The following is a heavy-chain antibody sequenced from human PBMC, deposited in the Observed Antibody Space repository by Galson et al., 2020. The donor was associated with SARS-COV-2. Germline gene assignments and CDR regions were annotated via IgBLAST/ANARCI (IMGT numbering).Heavy chain of an antibody. CDR1: GGSISSGGYY. J-gene: IGHJ6*02. CDR2: IYYSGST. Sequence: SETLSLTCTVSGGSISSGGYYWSWIRQHPGKGLEWIGYIYYSGSTYYNPSLKSRVTISVDTSKNQFSLKLSSVTAADTAVYYCARDRPFYGSGSRHTGYGMDVWGQGTTVTVSS. CDR3: ARDRPFYGSGSRHTGYGMDV. D-gene: IGHD3-10*01. V-gene: IGHV4-31*03.